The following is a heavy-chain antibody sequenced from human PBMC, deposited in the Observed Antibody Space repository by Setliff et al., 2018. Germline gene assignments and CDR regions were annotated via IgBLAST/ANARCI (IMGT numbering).Heavy chain of an antibody. V-gene: IGHV1-46*01. CDR2: INPSGGTT. Sequence: ASVKVFCKASGYTFTTYYMHWVRQAPGQGLEWMGIINPSGGTTSYAQKFQGRVTMTRDTSTSTVYMDLSSLRSEDTAVYYCARAPYGSSWYGYYYYYMDVWGKGTTVTVSS. CDR3: ARAPYGSSWYGYYYYYMDV. CDR1: GYTFTTYY. D-gene: IGHD6-13*01. J-gene: IGHJ6*03.